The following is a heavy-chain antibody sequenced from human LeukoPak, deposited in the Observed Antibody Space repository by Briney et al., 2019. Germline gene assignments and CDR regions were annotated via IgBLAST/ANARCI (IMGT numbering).Heavy chain of an antibody. CDR2: ISGSGSAI. CDR3: ARVGPSGFLEWLFLDFDY. V-gene: IGHV3-48*03. Sequence: GGSLRLSCAASGFTFSSYEMNWVRQAPGKGLEWVSYISGSGSAIYYADSVKGRFTISRDNAKNSLYLQMNSLRAEDTAVYYCARVGPSGFLEWLFLDFDYWGQGTLVTVSS. J-gene: IGHJ4*02. CDR1: GFTFSSYE. D-gene: IGHD3-3*01.